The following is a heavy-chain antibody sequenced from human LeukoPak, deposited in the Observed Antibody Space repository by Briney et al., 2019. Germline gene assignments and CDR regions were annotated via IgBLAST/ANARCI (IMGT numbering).Heavy chain of an antibody. CDR3: ARDVMVRGVIPYYYGMDV. Sequence: ASVKVSCKASGYTFTIYGISWVRQAPGQGLEWMGWISAYNGNTNYAQKLQGRVTMTTDTSTSTAYMELRSLRSDDTAVYYCARDVMVRGVIPYYYGMDVWGQGTTVTVSS. J-gene: IGHJ6*02. V-gene: IGHV1-18*01. CDR1: GYTFTIYG. D-gene: IGHD3-10*01. CDR2: ISAYNGNT.